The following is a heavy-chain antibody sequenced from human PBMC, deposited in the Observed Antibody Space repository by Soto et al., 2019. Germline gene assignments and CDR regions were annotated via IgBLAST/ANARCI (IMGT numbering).Heavy chain of an antibody. J-gene: IGHJ4*02. D-gene: IGHD2-15*01. V-gene: IGHV3-11*01. CDR3: ARRAVAVVYFDY. Sequence: VQLVESGGGLVKPGGSLRHSCVASGFTFGDYFMSWIRQAPGKGLEWLAYISSSGETIYYADSVKGRFTISRDNAKNSLYVQMNSLRDEDTAVYYCARRAVAVVYFDYWGQGTPVTVSS. CDR1: GFTFGDYF. CDR2: ISSSGETI.